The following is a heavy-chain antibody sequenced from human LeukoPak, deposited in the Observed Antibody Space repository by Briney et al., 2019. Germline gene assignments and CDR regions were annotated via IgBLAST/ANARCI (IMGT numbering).Heavy chain of an antibody. V-gene: IGHV1-2*04. CDR1: GYTFTGYY. CDR2: INPNSGGT. Sequence: ASVKVSCKASGYTFTGYYMHWVRQAPGQGLEWMGWINPNSGGTNYAQKFQGWVTMTRDTSISTAYMELSRLRSDDTAVYYCASYYYGSGSYFPYYGMDVWGQGTTVTVSS. D-gene: IGHD3-10*01. CDR3: ASYYYGSGSYFPYYGMDV. J-gene: IGHJ6*02.